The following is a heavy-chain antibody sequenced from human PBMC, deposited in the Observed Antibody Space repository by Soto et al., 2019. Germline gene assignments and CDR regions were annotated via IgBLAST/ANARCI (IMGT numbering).Heavy chain of an antibody. CDR3: ARDSLAVLRYFGPTNL. CDR2: IWYDGSNK. Sequence: GGSLRLSCAASGFTFSSYGMHWVRQAPGKGLEWVAVIWYDGSNKYYADSVKGRFTISRDNSKNTLYLQMNSLRAEDTAVYYCARDSLAVLRYFGPTNLWGQGTLVTVSS. D-gene: IGHD3-9*01. J-gene: IGHJ4*02. V-gene: IGHV3-33*01. CDR1: GFTFSSYG.